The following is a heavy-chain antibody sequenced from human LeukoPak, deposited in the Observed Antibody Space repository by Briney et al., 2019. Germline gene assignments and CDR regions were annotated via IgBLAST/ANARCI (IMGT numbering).Heavy chain of an antibody. CDR3: ARLSDCSGGSCYSYYYYGMDV. J-gene: IGHJ6*02. Sequence: ASVKVFCKASGGTFSSYAISWVRQAPGQGLEWMGRIIPIFGIANYAQKFQGRVTITADKSTSTAYMELSSLRSEDTAVYYCARLSDCSGGSCYSYYYYGMDVWGQGTTVTVSS. CDR1: GGTFSSYA. CDR2: IIPIFGIA. D-gene: IGHD2-15*01. V-gene: IGHV1-69*04.